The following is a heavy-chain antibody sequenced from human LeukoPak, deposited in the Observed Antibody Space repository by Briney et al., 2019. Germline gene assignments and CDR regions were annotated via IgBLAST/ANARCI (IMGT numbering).Heavy chain of an antibody. CDR2: INPSDGST. D-gene: IGHD2-2*01. Sequence: ASVKVSCKASGYTFISYYMNWVRQAPGQGLEWMGKINPSDGSTDYAQKFQGRVTMTSDTSTRTVYMELSSLRSEDTAVYYCARDGRYCIITSCYGYYGMGVWGQGTTVTVTS. CDR1: GYTFISYY. CDR3: ARDGRYCIITSCYGYYGMGV. V-gene: IGHV1-46*01. J-gene: IGHJ6*02.